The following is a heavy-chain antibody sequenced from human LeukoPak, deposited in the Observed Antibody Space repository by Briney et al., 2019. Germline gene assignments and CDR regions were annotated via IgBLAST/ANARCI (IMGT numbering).Heavy chain of an antibody. J-gene: IGHJ4*02. D-gene: IGHD6-6*01. V-gene: IGHV4-59*01. CDR3: ARGSSIDLDY. Sequence: SETLSLTCTVSGGSISSYYWSWLRQPPGKGLEWIGYIYYSGSTNYNPSLKSRVTISVDTSKNQFSLKLSSVTAADTAVYYCARGSSIDLDYWGQGTLVTVSS. CDR2: IYYSGST. CDR1: GGSISSYY.